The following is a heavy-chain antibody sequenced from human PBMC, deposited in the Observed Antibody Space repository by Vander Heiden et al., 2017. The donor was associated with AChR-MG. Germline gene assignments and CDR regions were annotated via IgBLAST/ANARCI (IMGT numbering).Heavy chain of an antibody. J-gene: IGHJ4*02. CDR1: GYTFTSYY. CDR2: INPSGGST. CDR3: ARDPLSRRWYDY. D-gene: IGHD6-13*01. Sequence: QVQLVPSGAEVKKPGASVKVSCKASGYTFTSYYMHWVRQAPGQGLEWMGIINPSGGSTSYAQKFQGRVTMTRDTSTRTVYMHMRSMRSEDTAVYYCARDPLSRRWYDYWGQGTLVTVSS. V-gene: IGHV1-46*01.